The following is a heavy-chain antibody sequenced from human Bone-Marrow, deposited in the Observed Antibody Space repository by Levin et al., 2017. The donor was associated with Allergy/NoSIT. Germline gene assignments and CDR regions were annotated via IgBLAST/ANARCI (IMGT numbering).Heavy chain of an antibody. CDR2: IKEDGSET. D-gene: IGHD5-12*01. J-gene: IGHJ4*02. Sequence: PGGSLRLSCVVSGFTFRYSWMSWVRQSPSKGLEWLANIKEDGSETYHVDSVRGRFTISRDNAKNTLYLQMDSLRVEDTAVYYCAGGDDLRTAAHWGQGTLVTVSS. CDR1: GFTFRYSW. V-gene: IGHV3-7*01. CDR3: AGGDDLRTAAH.